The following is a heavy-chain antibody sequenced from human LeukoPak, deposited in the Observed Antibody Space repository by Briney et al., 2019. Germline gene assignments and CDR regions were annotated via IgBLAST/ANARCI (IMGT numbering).Heavy chain of an antibody. V-gene: IGHV1-2*02. Sequence: GASVKVSCKTSGYTFTVYYIHWVRQAPGQGLEWVGWINPNSGDTNYVQRFQGRVTMTRDTSISTAYMELSSLRSDDTAVFYCANLVYSAASQYYFDYWGQGTLVTVSS. D-gene: IGHD1-26*01. CDR1: GYTFTVYY. CDR3: ANLVYSAASQYYFDY. CDR2: INPNSGDT. J-gene: IGHJ4*02.